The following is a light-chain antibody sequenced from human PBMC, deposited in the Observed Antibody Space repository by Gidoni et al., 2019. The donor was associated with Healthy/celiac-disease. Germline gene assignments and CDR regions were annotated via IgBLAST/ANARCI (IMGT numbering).Light chain of an antibody. CDR1: SSNIGAGYD. J-gene: IGLJ3*02. CDR3: QSYDS. Sequence: QSVLPQPPSVSGAPGQRVTISCTGSSSNIGAGYDVHWYQQLPGTAPKLLIYGNSNRPSGVPDRFSGSKSGTSASLAITGLQAEDEADYYCQSYDSFGGGTKLTVL. CDR2: GNS. V-gene: IGLV1-40*01.